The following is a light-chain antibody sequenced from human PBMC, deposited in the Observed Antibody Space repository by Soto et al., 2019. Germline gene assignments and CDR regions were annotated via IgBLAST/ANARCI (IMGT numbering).Light chain of an antibody. CDR1: QSVSSSY. V-gene: IGKV3-20*01. Sequence: EIVLTQSPGTLSLSPGERATLSCRASQSVSSSYLAWYQQKPGQAPRLLIYGASSRATGIPDRFSGSGSGTDFTLTISRLEPEDFAVYYCQQYRSAPRTFGQGTKLDIK. CDR3: QQYRSAPRT. J-gene: IGKJ1*01. CDR2: GAS.